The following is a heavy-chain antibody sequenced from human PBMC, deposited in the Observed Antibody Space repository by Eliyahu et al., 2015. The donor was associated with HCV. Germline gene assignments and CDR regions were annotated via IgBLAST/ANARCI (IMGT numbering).Heavy chain of an antibody. Sequence: QLQLQESGPGLVKPSETLSLTCTVXGGSISSSNYYWGWIRQPPGKGLEWIGNIDYSGSTYYNPSLKSRVTMSLDTSKSQFSLKLSSVTAADTAVYYCATARSTGVGGRGHFDYWGQGTLVAVSS. CDR2: IDYSGST. CDR3: ATARSTGVGGRGHFDY. CDR1: GGSISSSNYY. J-gene: IGHJ4*02. V-gene: IGHV4-39*07. D-gene: IGHD1-1*01.